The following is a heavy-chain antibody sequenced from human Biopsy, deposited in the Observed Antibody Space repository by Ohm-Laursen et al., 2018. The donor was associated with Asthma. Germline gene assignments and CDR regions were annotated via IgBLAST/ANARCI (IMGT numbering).Heavy chain of an antibody. CDR1: GFTFRNFG. Sequence: SLRLSCSASGFTFRNFGMHWVRQAPGKGLEWVALISSDVREWYADSVKGRFTISRDNSKNTLYLQMNSLRPEDTAAYYCARENGQWLIQVSFDIWGQGTMVSVSS. CDR2: ISSDVRE. V-gene: IGHV3-30*03. J-gene: IGHJ3*02. CDR3: ARENGQWLIQVSFDI. D-gene: IGHD6-19*01.